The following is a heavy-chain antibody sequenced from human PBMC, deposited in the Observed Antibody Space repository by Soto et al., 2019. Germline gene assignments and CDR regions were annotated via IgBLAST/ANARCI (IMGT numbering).Heavy chain of an antibody. CDR2: IRSKAYGGTT. CDR3: TRAVGAAKVLDAFDI. Sequence: PGGSLRLSCTASGFTFGDYAMSWFRQAPGKGLEWVGFIRSKAYGGTTEYAASVKGRFTISRDDSKSIAYLQTNSLKTEDTAVYYCTRAVGAAKVLDAFDIWGQGTMVTVSS. J-gene: IGHJ3*02. V-gene: IGHV3-49*03. CDR1: GFTFGDYA. D-gene: IGHD1-26*01.